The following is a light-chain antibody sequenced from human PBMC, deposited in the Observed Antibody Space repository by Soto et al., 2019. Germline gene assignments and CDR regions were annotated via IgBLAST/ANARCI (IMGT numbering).Light chain of an antibody. CDR1: QSVSSY. V-gene: IGKV3-11*01. J-gene: IGKJ4*01. Sequence: EIVLTQVPATLSLSPGERATLSCRASQSVSSYLAWYQQKPGQAPRLLIYDASNRATGIPARFSGSGSGTDFTLTISSLESEDFAVYYCEQRSNWPPGLTFGGGTKVDIK. CDR3: EQRSNWPPGLT. CDR2: DAS.